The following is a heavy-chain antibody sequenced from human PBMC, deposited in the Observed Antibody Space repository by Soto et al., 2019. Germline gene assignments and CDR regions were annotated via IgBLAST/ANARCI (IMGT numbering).Heavy chain of an antibody. Sequence: QVQLQESGPGLVKPSGTLSLTCAVSGGSISSSNWWSWVRQPPGKGLEWIGEIYHSGSTNYNPSRKSRVTLSVDKSKNQFSLQLSSVTAADTAVYYCARADIAAMGGAFDIWGQGTMVTVSS. CDR1: GGSISSSNW. CDR2: IYHSGST. J-gene: IGHJ3*02. CDR3: ARADIAAMGGAFDI. V-gene: IGHV4-4*02. D-gene: IGHD6-13*01.